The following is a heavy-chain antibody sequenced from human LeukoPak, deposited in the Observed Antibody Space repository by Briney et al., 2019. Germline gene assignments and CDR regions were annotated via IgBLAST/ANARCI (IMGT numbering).Heavy chain of an antibody. Sequence: GGSLRLSCAASGFTFDDYGMSWVRQAPGKGLEWVSGINWNGGSTGYADSVKGRFTISRDNAKNSLYLQMNSLRAEDTALYYCARDSGYDLGPVNYFDYWGQGTLVTVSS. J-gene: IGHJ4*02. CDR2: INWNGGST. D-gene: IGHD5-12*01. CDR3: ARDSGYDLGPVNYFDY. CDR1: GFTFDDYG. V-gene: IGHV3-20*04.